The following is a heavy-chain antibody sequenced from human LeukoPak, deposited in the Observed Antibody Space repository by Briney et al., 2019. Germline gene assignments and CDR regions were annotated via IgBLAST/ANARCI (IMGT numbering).Heavy chain of an antibody. V-gene: IGHV3-49*04. CDR1: GLNLGDYA. D-gene: IGHD2-8*02. CDR2: IRSKAYGGTT. Sequence: QPGRSLRLSCTASGLNLGDYAMTGVRQAAGKGLEWEGFIRSKAYGGTTEYAASGRGRFTISRDDSKSIASLQMNSLKTEDTGVYYCTSPWWAFNYWGRGTLVSVPS. CDR3: TSPWWAFNY. J-gene: IGHJ4*02.